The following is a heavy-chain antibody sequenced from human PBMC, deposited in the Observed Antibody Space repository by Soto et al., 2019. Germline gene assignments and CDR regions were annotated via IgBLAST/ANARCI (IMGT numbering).Heavy chain of an antibody. CDR3: ARRLYFDTVFDH. CDR1: AYSFTSYW. CDR2: TYPHDSQT. Sequence: EVQLVPSGAEVKKPGESLKISCKGSAYSFTSYWIGWVRQISGKGLEWMGITYPHDSQTIYSPSFQGQVTISVDKSISTVYLQWSSLRTSDTAMYYCARRLYFDTVFDHWGQGTTVTVSS. V-gene: IGHV5-51*03. J-gene: IGHJ6*02. D-gene: IGHD3-9*01.